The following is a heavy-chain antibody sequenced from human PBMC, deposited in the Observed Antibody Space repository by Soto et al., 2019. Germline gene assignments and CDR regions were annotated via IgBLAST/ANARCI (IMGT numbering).Heavy chain of an antibody. CDR2: IRSKGNNYAT. D-gene: IGHD3-3*01. CDR3: SRQASDFWSGKPQYYMDV. J-gene: IGHJ6*03. CDR1: GFTFSGSA. Sequence: GGSLRLSCAASGFTFSGSAMHWVRQASGQGLEWVGRIRSKGNNYATAYGASLKGRFTISRDDTKNTAYLQMNSLNTEDTAVYYCSRQASDFWSGKPQYYMDVWGKGTTVTVSS. V-gene: IGHV3-73*01.